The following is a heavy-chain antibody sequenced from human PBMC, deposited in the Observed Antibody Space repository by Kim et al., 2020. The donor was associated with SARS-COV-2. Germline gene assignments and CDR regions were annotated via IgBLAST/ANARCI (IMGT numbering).Heavy chain of an antibody. D-gene: IGHD2-21*02. CDR1: GGSISSGGYY. CDR2: IYYSGST. V-gene: IGHV4-31*03. Sequence: SETLSLTCTVSGGSISSGGYYWSWIRQHPGKGLEWIGYIYYSGSTYYNPSLKSRVTISVDTSKNQFSLKLSSVTAADTAVYYCARFMRDCGGDCYGPPDYWGQGTLVTVSS. CDR3: ARFMRDCGGDCYGPPDY. J-gene: IGHJ4*02.